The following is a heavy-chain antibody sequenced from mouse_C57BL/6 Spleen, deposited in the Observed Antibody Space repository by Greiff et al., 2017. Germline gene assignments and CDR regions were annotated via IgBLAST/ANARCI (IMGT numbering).Heavy chain of an antibody. CDR3: ARAPPFITTVVAHFDY. J-gene: IGHJ2*01. CDR2: ISDGGSYT. V-gene: IGHV5-4*01. Sequence: DVQLVESGGGLVKPGGSLKLSCAASGFTFSSYAMSWVRQTPEKRLEWVATISDGGSYTYYTDNVKGRVTISRDNAKNNLYLQMSHLKSEDTAMYYCARAPPFITTVVAHFDYWGQGTTLTVSS. CDR1: GFTFSSYA. D-gene: IGHD1-1*01.